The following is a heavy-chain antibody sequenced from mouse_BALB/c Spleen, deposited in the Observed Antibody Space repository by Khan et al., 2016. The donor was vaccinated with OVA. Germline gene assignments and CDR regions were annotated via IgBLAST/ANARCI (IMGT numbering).Heavy chain of an antibody. Sequence: EVELVESGGDLVRPGGSLKLSCAASGFSFSSYSMSWVRQTPDKRLEWVATISSGGDYTYYPDSVKGRFTISRDNAKNTLYLHMSSLKSEDTAIYYCDSDLTGSFAYWGQGTLVTVSA. CDR3: DSDLTGSFAY. CDR1: GFSFSSYS. CDR2: ISSGGDYT. D-gene: IGHD4-1*01. J-gene: IGHJ3*01. V-gene: IGHV5-6*01.